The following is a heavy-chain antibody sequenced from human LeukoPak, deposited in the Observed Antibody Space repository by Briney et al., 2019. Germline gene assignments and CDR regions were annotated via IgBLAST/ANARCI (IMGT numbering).Heavy chain of an antibody. J-gene: IGHJ4*02. D-gene: IGHD5-18*01. V-gene: IGHV3-30*04. CDR3: ARDPDTALYY. Sequence: GGSLRLSCAASGFTFSSYAMHWVRQAPGKGLEWVAVISYDGSNKYYADSVKGRFTISRDNSKNTLYLQMNSLRAEDTAVYYCARDPDTALYYWGQGTLVTVSS. CDR2: ISYDGSNK. CDR1: GFTFSSYA.